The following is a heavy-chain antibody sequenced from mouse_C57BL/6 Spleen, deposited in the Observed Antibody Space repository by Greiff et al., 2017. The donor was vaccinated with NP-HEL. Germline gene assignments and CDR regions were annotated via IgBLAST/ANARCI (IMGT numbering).Heavy chain of an antibody. CDR1: GFTFSSYG. D-gene: IGHD2-1*01. V-gene: IGHV5-6*01. Sequence: EVQVVESGGDLVKPGGSLKLSCAASGFTFSSYGMSWVRQTPDKRLEWVATISSGGSYTYYPDSVKGRFTISRDNAKNTLYLQMSRLKSEDTAMYYCARQGNQGYGDVWGTGTTVTVSS. CDR3: ARQGNQGYGDV. CDR2: ISSGGSYT. J-gene: IGHJ1*03.